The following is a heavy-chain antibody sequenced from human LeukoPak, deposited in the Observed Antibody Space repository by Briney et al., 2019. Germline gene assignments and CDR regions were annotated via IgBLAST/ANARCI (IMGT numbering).Heavy chain of an antibody. CDR2: IIPIFGTA. J-gene: IGHJ4*02. Sequence: SVKVSCKASGGTFSSYAISWVRQAPGQGLEWMGRIIPIFGTANYAQKFQGRVTIPTDESTSTAYMELSSLRSEDTAVYYCAREREEYCYGSGSYYKDLGYFDYWGQGTLVTVSS. CDR1: GGTFSSYA. CDR3: AREREEYCYGSGSYYKDLGYFDY. V-gene: IGHV1-69*05. D-gene: IGHD3-10*01.